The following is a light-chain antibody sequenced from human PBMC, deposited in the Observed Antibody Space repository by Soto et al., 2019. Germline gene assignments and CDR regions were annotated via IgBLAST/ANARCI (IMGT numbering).Light chain of an antibody. J-gene: IGLJ2*01. V-gene: IGLV2-14*01. CDR3: SSYTSASTPLV. CDR1: GSDVGGYNY. CDR2: DVS. Sequence: QSTLTQRACVSGSPGQSFTISCTGTGSDVGGYNYVSWYQQHPGKAPKVMIYDVSNRPSGVSNRFSGSKSGNTASLTISGLQAEDEADYYCSSYTSASTPLVFGGGTKVTVL.